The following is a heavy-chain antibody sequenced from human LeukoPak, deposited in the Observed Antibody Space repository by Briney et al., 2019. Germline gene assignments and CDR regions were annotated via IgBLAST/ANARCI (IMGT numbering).Heavy chain of an antibody. J-gene: IGHJ4*02. CDR1: GGSISSSSYY. CDR2: IYYSGST. D-gene: IGHD3-9*01. V-gene: IGHV4-39*07. CDR3: ARETYSNILTGTDY. Sequence: SETLSLTCTVSGGSISSSSYYWGWIRQPPGKGLEWIGSIYYSGSTYYNPSLKSRVTISVDTSKNQFSLKLSSVTAADTAVYCCARETYSNILTGTDYWGPGTLVTVSS.